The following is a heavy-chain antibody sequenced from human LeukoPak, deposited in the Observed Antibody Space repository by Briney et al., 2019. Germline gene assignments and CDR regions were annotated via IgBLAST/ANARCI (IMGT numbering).Heavy chain of an antibody. J-gene: IGHJ3*02. V-gene: IGHV3-48*03. Sequence: GGSLRLSCAASGFTFSSYEMNWVRQGPGKGLEWVSYISSSGTTKYYADSVKGRFTLSRDNAKKSLSLQMNSLRAEDTAIYYCARSNRDAFDMWGQGTVITVSS. CDR2: ISSSGTTK. CDR3: ARSNRDAFDM. CDR1: GFTFSSYE. D-gene: IGHD2/OR15-2a*01.